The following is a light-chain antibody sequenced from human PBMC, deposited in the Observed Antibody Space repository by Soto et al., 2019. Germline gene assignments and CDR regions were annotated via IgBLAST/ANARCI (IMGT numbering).Light chain of an antibody. CDR3: HQYYSTPRT. V-gene: IGKV4-1*01. Sequence: DIVMTQTPDSLAVSRGERPTINCNPSQRVLYSSDNENYLTWYQQRLGQPPKLLIPWASTRESGVPDRFSGSGSVTDFTLTISSLQAEDVAVYYCHQYYSTPRTFGQGTRVEIK. J-gene: IGKJ1*01. CDR2: WAS. CDR1: QRVLYSSDNENY.